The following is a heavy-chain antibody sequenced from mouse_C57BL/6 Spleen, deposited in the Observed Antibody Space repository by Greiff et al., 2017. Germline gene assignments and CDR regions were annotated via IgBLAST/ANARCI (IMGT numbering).Heavy chain of an antibody. Sequence: QVQLQQPGAELVKPGASVKLSCKASGYNFTSYWMHWVKQRPGQGLEWIGMIHPNSGSTNYNEKFKSKATLTVDKSSSTASMQRSSLTSEDSAVYCCAAHYYDSSYGGYWGQGTTLTVSS. CDR1: GYNFTSYW. D-gene: IGHD1-1*01. CDR3: AAHYYDSSYGGY. CDR2: IHPNSGST. J-gene: IGHJ2*01. V-gene: IGHV1-64*01.